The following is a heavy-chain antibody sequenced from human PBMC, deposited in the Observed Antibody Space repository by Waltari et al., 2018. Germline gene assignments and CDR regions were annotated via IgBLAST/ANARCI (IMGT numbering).Heavy chain of an antibody. CDR2: INHSGST. V-gene: IGHV4-34*01. D-gene: IGHD1-7*01. J-gene: IGHJ2*01. CDR3: ARLAAGTGSSWYFDL. CDR1: GGSFSGYY. Sequence: QVQLQQWGAGLLKPSETLSLTCAVYGGSFSGYYWSWIRQPPGKGLEWIGEINHSGSTNYNPSLKSRVTISVDTSKNQFSLKLSSVTAADTAVYYFARLAAGTGSSWYFDLWGRGTLVTVSS.